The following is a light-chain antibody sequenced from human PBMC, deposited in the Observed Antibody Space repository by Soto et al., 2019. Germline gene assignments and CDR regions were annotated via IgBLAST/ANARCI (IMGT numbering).Light chain of an antibody. J-gene: IGLJ2*01. CDR3: QVWDTTSDHPVV. V-gene: IGLV3-21*04. CDR1: KVGSKS. CDR2: YDS. Sequence: SNELTQPPSVSVVPGETARITCGENKVGSKSVHWYQQKPGQAPVLVIYYDSNRPSGIPERFSGSNSGNTATLTISRVEAGDEADYYCQVWDTTSDHPVVFGGGTKLTVL.